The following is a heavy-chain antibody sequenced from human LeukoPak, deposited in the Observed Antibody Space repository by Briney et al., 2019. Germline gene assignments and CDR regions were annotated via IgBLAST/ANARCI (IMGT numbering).Heavy chain of an antibody. CDR3: AKDHDNTDYYYYFDS. CDR2: ISTTGRER. V-gene: IGHV3-23*01. CDR1: GFSFNTYA. Sequence: QSGGSLRLSCVASGFSFNTYAMSWVRQAPGKGLEWVSGISTTGRERHYTDSVKGRFTISRDNSKNTLHLQMNSLRAEDTALYFCAKDHDNTDYYYYFDSWGQGTLVTVSS. J-gene: IGHJ4*02. D-gene: IGHD2-21*02.